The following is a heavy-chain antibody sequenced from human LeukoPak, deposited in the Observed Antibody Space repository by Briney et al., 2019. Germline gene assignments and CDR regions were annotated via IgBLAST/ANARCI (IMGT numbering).Heavy chain of an antibody. CDR1: GFTFSSYS. Sequence: SGGSLRLSCAASGFTFSSYSMNWVRQAPGKGLEWVSSISSSSSYIYYADSVKGRFTISRDNAKNSLYLQMNSLRAEDTAVYYCAREKEVAAAGTYFDYWGQGTLVTVSS. D-gene: IGHD6-13*01. J-gene: IGHJ4*02. V-gene: IGHV3-21*01. CDR3: AREKEVAAAGTYFDY. CDR2: ISSSSSYI.